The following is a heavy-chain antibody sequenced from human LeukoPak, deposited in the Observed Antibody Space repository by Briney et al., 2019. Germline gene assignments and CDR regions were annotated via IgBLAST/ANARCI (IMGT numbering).Heavy chain of an antibody. Sequence: GGSLRLSCAASGFTFSSYAMSWVRQAPGKGLEWVSAISGSGGSTYYADSVKGRFTISRDNSKNTLYLQMNSLRAEDTAVYYRAQLGGYYGSGSYSPSLYYYYYMDVWGKGTTVTVSS. CDR1: GFTFSSYA. CDR3: AQLGGYYGSGSYSPSLYYYYYMDV. CDR2: ISGSGGST. V-gene: IGHV3-23*01. J-gene: IGHJ6*03. D-gene: IGHD3-10*01.